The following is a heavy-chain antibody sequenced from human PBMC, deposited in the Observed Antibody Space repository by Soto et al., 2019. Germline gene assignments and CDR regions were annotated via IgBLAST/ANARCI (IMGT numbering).Heavy chain of an antibody. Sequence: HPGGSLRLSCAASGFTFSSYAMSWVRQAPGKGLEWVSAISGSGGSTYYADSVKGRFTISRDNSKNTLYLQMNSLRAEDTAVYYCAKDLNWNYSPGDYYGMDVWGQGTTVTVSS. D-gene: IGHD1-7*01. V-gene: IGHV3-23*01. CDR3: AKDLNWNYSPGDYYGMDV. CDR2: ISGSGGST. CDR1: GFTFSSYA. J-gene: IGHJ6*02.